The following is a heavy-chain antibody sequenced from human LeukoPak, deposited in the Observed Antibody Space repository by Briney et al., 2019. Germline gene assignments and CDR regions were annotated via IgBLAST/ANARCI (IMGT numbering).Heavy chain of an antibody. D-gene: IGHD3-16*01. CDR3: AKDGDDYVWGSQVPNWFDP. V-gene: IGHV3-23*01. Sequence: GGSLRLSCAASGFTFSSYAMSWVRQAPGKGPEWVSAISGSGGSTYYADSVKGRFTISRDNSKNTLYLQMNSLRAEDTAVYYCAKDGDDYVWGSQVPNWFDPWGQGTLVTVSS. CDR1: GFTFSSYA. CDR2: ISGSGGST. J-gene: IGHJ5*02.